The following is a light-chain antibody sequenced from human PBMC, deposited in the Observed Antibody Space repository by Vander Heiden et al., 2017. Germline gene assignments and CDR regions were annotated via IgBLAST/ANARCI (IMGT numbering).Light chain of an antibody. J-gene: IGKJ2*01. V-gene: IGKV1-39*01. CDR3: QQSYIPPYT. CDR1: QSISSY. Sequence: DIQMTQSPSSLSASVGDRVTITCRASQSISSYLNLYQHKPRKAPKLLIYAAFSLQTGVPSRFRGSGSGPDFTLTISSLQPEDFATYYCQQSYIPPYTFGQGTNLEIK. CDR2: AAF.